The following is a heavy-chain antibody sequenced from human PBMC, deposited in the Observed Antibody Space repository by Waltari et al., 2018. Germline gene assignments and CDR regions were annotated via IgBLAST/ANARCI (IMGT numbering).Heavy chain of an antibody. CDR3: VRSIGDESDF. CDR1: GFTFSSSA. V-gene: IGHV3-23*01. D-gene: IGHD2-21*01. Sequence: VQLLESGGGLVQPGGSLRLSCAASGFTFSSSAMSWVRQAPGKGLEWVSAISDSGGSTYSTDSVKGPFTIYRDNLKYTLHLQMNSPRVEETAIYYCVRSIGDESDFWGQGIPVTVSS. CDR2: ISDSGGST. J-gene: IGHJ4*02.